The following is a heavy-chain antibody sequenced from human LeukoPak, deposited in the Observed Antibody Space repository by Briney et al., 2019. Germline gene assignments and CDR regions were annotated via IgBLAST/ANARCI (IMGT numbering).Heavy chain of an antibody. CDR3: ARDYYVAFDI. V-gene: IGHV3-21*01. CDR2: ISSRSSYI. D-gene: IGHD3-10*01. Sequence: GGSLRLSCAASGFTFSSYSMNWVRQAPGKGLEWVSCISSRSSYIYYADSAKGRFTISRDNAKNSLYLQMNSLRAEDTAVYYCARDYYVAFDIWGQGTMVTVSS. J-gene: IGHJ3*02. CDR1: GFTFSSYS.